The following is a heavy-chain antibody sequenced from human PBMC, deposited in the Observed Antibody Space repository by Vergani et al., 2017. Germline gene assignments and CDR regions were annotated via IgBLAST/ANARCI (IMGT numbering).Heavy chain of an antibody. CDR3: ATLYCRGGICPIDY. Sequence: EVQLVQSGAEVKKPGESLKISCKGSRYSFTSHWIGWVRQMPGKGLEWMGIIDPGDSDTRYSPSFQGQVTISADKSIRTAYLQWSSLKASDTAIYYCATLYCRGGICPIDYWGQGTLVTVSS. CDR2: IDPGDSDT. V-gene: IGHV5-51*01. D-gene: IGHD2-15*01. CDR1: RYSFTSHW. J-gene: IGHJ4*02.